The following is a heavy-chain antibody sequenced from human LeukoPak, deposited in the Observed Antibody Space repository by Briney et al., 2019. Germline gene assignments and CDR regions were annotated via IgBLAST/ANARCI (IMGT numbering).Heavy chain of an antibody. Sequence: GGSLRLSCAASGFTFSDYYMSWIRQAPGKGLEWVSCISSSGSTIYYADSVKGRFTISRDNAKNSLYLQMNSLRAEDTAVYYFARRIVATIAQYYFDYWGQGTLVTVSS. J-gene: IGHJ4*02. CDR1: GFTFSDYY. D-gene: IGHD5-12*01. V-gene: IGHV3-11*04. CDR3: ARRIVATIAQYYFDY. CDR2: ISSSGSTI.